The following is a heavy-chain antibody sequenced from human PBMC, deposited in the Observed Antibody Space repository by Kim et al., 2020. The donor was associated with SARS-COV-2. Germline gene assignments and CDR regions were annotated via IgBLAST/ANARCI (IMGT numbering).Heavy chain of an antibody. CDR3: ARHGQVAAFFDY. J-gene: IGHJ4*02. D-gene: IGHD6-19*01. Sequence: YYHPSLKMRVTISVDTSKNQFSLKLSSVTAADTAVYYCARHGQVAAFFDYWGQGTLVTVSS. V-gene: IGHV4-39*01.